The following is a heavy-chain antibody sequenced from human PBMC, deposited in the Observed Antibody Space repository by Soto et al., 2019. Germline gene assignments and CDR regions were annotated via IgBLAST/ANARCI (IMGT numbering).Heavy chain of an antibody. J-gene: IGHJ6*02. CDR1: GFTFSSYW. Sequence: GGSLRLSCAASGFTFSSYWMHWVRQAPGKGLVWVSRINSDGSSTSYADSVKGRFTISRDNAKNTLYLQMNSLRAEDTAVYYCAREIRNWNYYYYYGMDVWGQGTTVTV. V-gene: IGHV3-74*01. D-gene: IGHD1-1*01. CDR2: INSDGSST. CDR3: AREIRNWNYYYYYGMDV.